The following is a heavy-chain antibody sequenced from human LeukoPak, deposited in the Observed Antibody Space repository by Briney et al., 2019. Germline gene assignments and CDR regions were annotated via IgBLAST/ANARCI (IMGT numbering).Heavy chain of an antibody. Sequence: SETLSLTCTVSGGSISSYYWSWIRQPPGKGLEWIGYIYYSGSTNYNPSLKSRVTISVDTSKNQFSLKLSSVTAADTAVYYCARSGIPAAMDYWGQETLVTVSS. CDR2: IYYSGST. V-gene: IGHV4-59*08. D-gene: IGHD2-2*01. CDR1: GGSISSYY. CDR3: ARSGIPAAMDY. J-gene: IGHJ4*02.